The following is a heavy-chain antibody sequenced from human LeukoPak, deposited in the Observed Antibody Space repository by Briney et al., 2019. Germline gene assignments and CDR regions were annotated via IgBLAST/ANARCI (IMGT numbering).Heavy chain of an antibody. Sequence: GGFLRLSCAASGFTVSGNYMSWVRQAPGKGLEWVSSISSSSSYIYYADSVKGRFTISRDNAKNSLYLQMNSLRAEDTAVYYCASNRPAKQQLKVLDYWGQGTLVTVSS. J-gene: IGHJ4*02. CDR2: ISSSSSYI. CDR3: ASNRPAKQQLKVLDY. CDR1: GFTVSGNY. D-gene: IGHD6-13*01. V-gene: IGHV3-21*01.